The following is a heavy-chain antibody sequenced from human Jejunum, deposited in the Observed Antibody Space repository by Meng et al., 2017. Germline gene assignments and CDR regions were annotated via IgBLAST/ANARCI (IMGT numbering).Heavy chain of an antibody. CDR2: INQNGRT. V-gene: IGHV4-34*01. Sequence: QVHLRQWGAGRLKPSETRSLTCGVYGGSFNSYFWNWIRQPPGKGLEWIGEINQNGRTNYNPSLESRVTISMDKSKKEFSLRLASVTAADTALYYCVRGRDPMVVGELDPWGQGTLVTVSS. D-gene: IGHD2-15*01. CDR1: GGSFNSYF. J-gene: IGHJ5*02. CDR3: VRGRDPMVVGELDP.